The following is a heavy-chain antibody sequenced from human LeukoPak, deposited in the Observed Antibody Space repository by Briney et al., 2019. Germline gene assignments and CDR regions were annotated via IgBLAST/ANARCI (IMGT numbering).Heavy chain of an antibody. CDR1: AFTLSSYG. J-gene: IGHJ4*02. CDR2: IRYDGSNK. V-gene: IGHV3-30*02. Sequence: GGSLRLSCAASAFTLSSYGMHWVRQAPGKGLEGVAFIRYDGSNKYYADSVKGRFTISRDNSNNTLYLQTNSLRAEDTAVYYSAKDEISGTMVLGVIVDYWGQGTLVTVSS. CDR3: AKDEISGTMVLGVIVDY. D-gene: IGHD3-10*01.